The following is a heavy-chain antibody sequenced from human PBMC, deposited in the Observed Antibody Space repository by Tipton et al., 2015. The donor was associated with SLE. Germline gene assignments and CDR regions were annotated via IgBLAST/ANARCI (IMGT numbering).Heavy chain of an antibody. CDR1: GYTFSSYW. V-gene: IGHV5-51*03. J-gene: IGHJ4*02. Sequence: VQLVQSGAEVKKPGESLKISCQGSGYTFSSYWIVWVRQRPGKGLEWMGIIYPTDSDIIYSPSSQGQVTISADESTSTAYLQLSSLKAADTAMYYCARGHGSGFYSGNWGQGTLVTVSS. CDR2: IYPTDSDI. CDR3: ARGHGSGFYSGN. D-gene: IGHD3-22*01.